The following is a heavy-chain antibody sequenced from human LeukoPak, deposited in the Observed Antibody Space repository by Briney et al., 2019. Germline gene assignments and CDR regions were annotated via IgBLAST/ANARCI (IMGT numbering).Heavy chain of an antibody. CDR2: IIPIFGIA. D-gene: IGHD2-15*01. Sequence: SGKVSCKASGGTFTSYGISWVRQAPGQGLEGKGGIIPIFGIASYAQKFQGRVTITADKSTSTAYMELTSLRSEDTAVYYCARVEGYCTGGSCYLAPWGQGTLVTVSS. CDR1: GGTFTSYG. J-gene: IGHJ5*02. CDR3: ARVEGYCTGGSCYLAP. V-gene: IGHV1-69*17.